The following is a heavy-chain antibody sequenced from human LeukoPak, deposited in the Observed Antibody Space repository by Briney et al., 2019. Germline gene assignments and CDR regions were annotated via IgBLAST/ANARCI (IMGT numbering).Heavy chain of an antibody. CDR2: IYHSGDT. J-gene: IGHJ6*03. Sequence: PSETLSLTCTVSGYSISTSYYWGWIRQPPGKGLEWIGSIYHSGDTYYNPSLKSRVTISVGTSKNQFSLKLNSVTAADTAVYYCARERGFWSGYYGGAHYYRDVWGKGTTVTVSS. CDR1: GYSISTSYY. V-gene: IGHV4-38-2*02. D-gene: IGHD3-3*01. CDR3: ARERGFWSGYYGGAHYYRDV.